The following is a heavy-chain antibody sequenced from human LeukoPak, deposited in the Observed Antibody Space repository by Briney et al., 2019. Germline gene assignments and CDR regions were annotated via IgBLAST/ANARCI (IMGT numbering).Heavy chain of an antibody. Sequence: SETLSLTCAVYGGSFSGYYWSWIRQPPGKGLEWIGEINHSGSTNYNPSLKSRVTISVDTSKNQFSLKLSSVTTADTAVYYCARVSFFRWASTRPSYYYYYMDVWGKGTTVTISS. CDR3: ARVSFFRWASTRPSYYYYYMDV. V-gene: IGHV4-34*01. CDR2: INHSGST. D-gene: IGHD2-15*01. CDR1: GGSFSGYY. J-gene: IGHJ6*03.